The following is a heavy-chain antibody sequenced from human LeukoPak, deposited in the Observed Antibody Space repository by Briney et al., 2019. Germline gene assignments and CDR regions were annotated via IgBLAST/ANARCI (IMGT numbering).Heavy chain of an antibody. CDR1: GYTFTDYD. Sequence: ASVKISCKVSGYTFTDYDMHWVQQAPGKGREWTGVVDPEDGETIYAEKFQGRVTITADTSTDTAYMELSSLRSEDTAVYYCATGESFKTSFNYGRQGWLVTVFS. J-gene: IGHJ4*02. V-gene: IGHV1-69-2*01. CDR3: ATGESFKTSFNY. CDR2: VDPEDGET. D-gene: IGHD3-16*02.